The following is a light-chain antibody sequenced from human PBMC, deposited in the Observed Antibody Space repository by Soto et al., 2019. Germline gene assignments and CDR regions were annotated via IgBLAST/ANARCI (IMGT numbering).Light chain of an antibody. CDR1: QSVSSSY. CDR3: QQHDSSPVT. Sequence: EIVLTQSPGTLSLSPGERATLSCRASQSVSSSYLAWYQQKPGQAPRLLIYGASIRATGIPDRFSGSGSGTDFTLTISRLEPEDFAVYYCQQHDSSPVTFGQGTKVEIK. J-gene: IGKJ1*01. CDR2: GAS. V-gene: IGKV3-20*01.